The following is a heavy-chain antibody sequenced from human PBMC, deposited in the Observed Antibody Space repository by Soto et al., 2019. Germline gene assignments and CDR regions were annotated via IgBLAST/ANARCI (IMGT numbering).Heavy chain of an antibody. CDR3: ARWGSGCSGGDCCAVEDDNWFDT. Sequence: PGESLKISCKISGDIFNIYWIGWVRQKPGKGLEWMGLIYPGDSDTTYSPSFQGHVTISADKSTSTVYLQWDSLKASDSATYYCARWGSGCSGGDCCAVEDDNWFDTWGQGALVTVSS. CDR2: IYPGDSDT. V-gene: IGHV5-51*01. J-gene: IGHJ5*02. D-gene: IGHD2-21*02. CDR1: GDIFNIYW.